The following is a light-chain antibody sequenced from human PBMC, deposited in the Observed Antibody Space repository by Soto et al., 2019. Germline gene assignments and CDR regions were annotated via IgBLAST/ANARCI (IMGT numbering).Light chain of an antibody. V-gene: IGKV2-30*02. CDR3: MRGLDWST. J-gene: IGKJ4*01. CDR2: KVS. CDR1: QNLVHTTGYTY. Sequence: DVVLTQSPLSLPVTLGQPASISCRSSQNLVHTTGYTYLNWFQQRPGQPRRRLIYKVSIRDFWVLDRFSGSGLGTEFTLKISMVEAADIGVSFCMRGLDWSTFGERTQVEI.